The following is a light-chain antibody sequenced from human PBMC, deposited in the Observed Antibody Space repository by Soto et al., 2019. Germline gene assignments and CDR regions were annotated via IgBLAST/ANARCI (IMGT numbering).Light chain of an antibody. J-gene: IGLJ2*01. V-gene: IGLV2-14*03. CDR2: DVS. Sequence: SALTQPASVSGSPGQSITISCTGTSSDVGAYNFVSWYQQHPGKVPKLMIFDVSSRPSGVSDRFSGSKSGNTASLTISGLQAADEGDYYCSPYTSSSTHVFGGGTKLTVL. CDR1: SSDVGAYNF. CDR3: SPYTSSSTHV.